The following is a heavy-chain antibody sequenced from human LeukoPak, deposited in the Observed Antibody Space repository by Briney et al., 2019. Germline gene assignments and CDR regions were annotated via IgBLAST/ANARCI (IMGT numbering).Heavy chain of an antibody. CDR3: ASKYRRFLDAFDI. J-gene: IGHJ3*02. CDR2: IIPIFGTA. V-gene: IGHV1-69*13. D-gene: IGHD6-6*01. CDR1: GGTFSSYA. Sequence: ASVKVSCKASGGTFSSYAISWVRQAPGQGLEWMGGIIPIFGTANYAQKFQGRVTITADESTSTAYMELSSLRSEDTAVYYCASKYRRFLDAFDIWGQGTMVTASS.